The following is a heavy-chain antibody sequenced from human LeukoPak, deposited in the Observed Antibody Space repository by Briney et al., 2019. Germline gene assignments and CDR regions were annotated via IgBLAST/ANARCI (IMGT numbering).Heavy chain of an antibody. CDR3: ARGIVVVPAAMDDYYYGMDV. CDR1: GGTFSSYA. V-gene: IGHV1-69*13. J-gene: IGHJ6*02. Sequence: GASVKVSCKASGGTFSSYAISWVRQAPGQGLEWMGGIIPIFGTANYAQKFQGRVTITADESTSTAYMELSSLRSEDTAVYYCARGIVVVPAAMDDYYYGMDVWGQGTTVTVSS. CDR2: IIPIFGTA. D-gene: IGHD2-2*01.